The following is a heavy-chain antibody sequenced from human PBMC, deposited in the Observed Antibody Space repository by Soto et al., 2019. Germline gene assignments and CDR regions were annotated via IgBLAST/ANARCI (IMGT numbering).Heavy chain of an antibody. J-gene: IGHJ3*02. D-gene: IGHD6-19*01. CDR1: GFTFSDYY. CDR2: ISSSGSTI. V-gene: IGHV3-11*01. CDR3: ARVLVAVAAPPWGDAFDI. Sequence: GGSLRLSCAASGFTFSDYYMSWIRQAPGKGLEWVSYISSSGSTIYYADSVKGRFTISRDNAKNSLYLQMNSLRAEDTAVYYCARVLVAVAAPPWGDAFDIWGQGTMVTVSS.